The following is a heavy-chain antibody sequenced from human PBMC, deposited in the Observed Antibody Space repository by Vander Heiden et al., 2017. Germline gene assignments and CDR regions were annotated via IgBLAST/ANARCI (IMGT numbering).Heavy chain of an antibody. J-gene: IGHJ4*02. V-gene: IGHV2-70*01. CDR1: GFSLSTSGMC. Sequence: QVTLRESGPALVKPTQTLTLTCTFSGFSLSTSGMCVSWIRPPPGKALEWLALIDWDDDKYYSTSLKTRLTISKDTSKNQVVLTMTNMDPVDTATYYCARMYYYGSGSYFYFDYWGQGTLVTVSS. D-gene: IGHD3-10*01. CDR3: ARMYYYGSGSYFYFDY. CDR2: IDWDDDK.